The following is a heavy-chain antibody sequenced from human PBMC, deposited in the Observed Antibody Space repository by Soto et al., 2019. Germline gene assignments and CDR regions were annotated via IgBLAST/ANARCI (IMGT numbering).Heavy chain of an antibody. D-gene: IGHD3-10*01. J-gene: IGHJ6*03. Sequence: QVQLVESGGGVVQPGRSLRLSCAASGFTFSSYGMHWVRQAPGKGLEWVAVIWYDGSNKYYADSVKGRFTISRDNSKNTLYLQMNSLRAEDTAVYYCARDDGDAYYMDVSGKGTTVTVSS. V-gene: IGHV3-33*01. CDR3: ARDDGDAYYMDV. CDR1: GFTFSSYG. CDR2: IWYDGSNK.